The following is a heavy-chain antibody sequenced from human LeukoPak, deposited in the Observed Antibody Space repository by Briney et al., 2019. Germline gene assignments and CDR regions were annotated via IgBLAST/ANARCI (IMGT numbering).Heavy chain of an antibody. CDR1: GFTFDDYA. Sequence: GGSLRLSCAASGFTFDDYALHWVRQAPGKGLEWVSLISGDGGSTYYADSVKGRFTISRDNSKNSLYLQMNSLRTEDTALYYCAKDTWEGDSSSWQLRSHHFDYWGQGTLVTVSS. J-gene: IGHJ4*02. CDR3: AKDTWEGDSSSWQLRSHHFDY. CDR2: ISGDGGST. V-gene: IGHV3-43*02. D-gene: IGHD6-13*01.